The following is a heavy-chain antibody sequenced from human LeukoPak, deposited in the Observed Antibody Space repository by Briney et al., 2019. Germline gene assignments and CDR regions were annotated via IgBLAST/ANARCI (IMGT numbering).Heavy chain of an antibody. D-gene: IGHD6-6*01. CDR2: INHSGST. J-gene: IGHJ4*02. V-gene: IGHV4-34*01. Sequence: PSETLSLTCAVYGGSFNGYYWSWIRQPPGKGLEWIGEINHSGSTNYNPSLKSRVTISVDTSKNQFSLKLSSVTAADTAVYYCARADSSSSIDYWGQGTLVTVSS. CDR3: ARADSSSSIDY. CDR1: GGSFNGYY.